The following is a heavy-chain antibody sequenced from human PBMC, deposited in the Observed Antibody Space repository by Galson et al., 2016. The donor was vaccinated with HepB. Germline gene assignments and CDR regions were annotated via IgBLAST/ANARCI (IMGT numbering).Heavy chain of an antibody. D-gene: IGHD2-15*01. J-gene: IGHJ6*02. CDR3: TRHVVKTIYGQYYGMDV. V-gene: IGHV3-53*01. Sequence: SLRLSCAASGLTASSNYMSWVRQAPGKGLEWVSVIHSGGTTFYAVSVQGRFLISRDSSKNTLFLQMNSVRDEDAAVYYCTRHVVKTIYGQYYGMDVWGLGTTVTVSS. CDR1: GLTASSNY. CDR2: IHSGGTT.